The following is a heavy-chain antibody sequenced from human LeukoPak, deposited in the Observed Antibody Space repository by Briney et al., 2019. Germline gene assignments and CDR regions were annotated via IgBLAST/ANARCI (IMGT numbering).Heavy chain of an antibody. D-gene: IGHD5-18*01. Sequence: PSETLSLTCTVSGGSISSSSYYWGWIRQPPGKGLEWIGSIYYSGSTYYNPSLKSRVTISVDTSKNQFSLKLSSVTAADTAVYYCARRIQLWLQVEDYWGQGTLVTVSS. CDR3: ARRIQLWLQVEDY. CDR2: IYYSGST. CDR1: GGSISSSSYY. V-gene: IGHV4-39*01. J-gene: IGHJ4*02.